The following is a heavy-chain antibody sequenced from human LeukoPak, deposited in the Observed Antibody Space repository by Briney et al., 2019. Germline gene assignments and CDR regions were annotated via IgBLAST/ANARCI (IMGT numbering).Heavy chain of an antibody. D-gene: IGHD5-18*01. CDR2: IYYSGST. CDR3: ARESNSYGYGLDY. CDR1: GGSISSYY. V-gene: IGHV4-59*12. Sequence: PSETLSLTCTVSGGSISSYYWSWIRQPPGKGLEWIGYIYYSGSTNYNPSLKSRVTISVDTSKNQFSLKLSSVTAADTAVYYCARESNSYGYGLDYWGQGTLVTVSS. J-gene: IGHJ4*02.